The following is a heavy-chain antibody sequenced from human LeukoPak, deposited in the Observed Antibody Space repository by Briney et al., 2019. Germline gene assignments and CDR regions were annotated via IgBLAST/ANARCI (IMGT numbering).Heavy chain of an antibody. CDR2: ISSSSSTI. CDR1: GFTFSSYS. V-gene: IGHV3-48*02. CDR3: ARDSSSWYHASFDI. J-gene: IGHJ3*02. Sequence: GGSLRLSCAASGFTFSSYSMNWVRQAPGKGLEWVSYISSSSSTIYYADSVKGRFTISRDNAKNSLYLQMNSLRDEDTAVYYCARDSSSWYHASFDIWGQGTMVTVSS. D-gene: IGHD6-13*01.